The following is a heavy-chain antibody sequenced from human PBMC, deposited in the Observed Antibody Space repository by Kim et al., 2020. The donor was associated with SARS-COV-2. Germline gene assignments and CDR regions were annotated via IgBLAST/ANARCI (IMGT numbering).Heavy chain of an antibody. J-gene: IGHJ4*02. Sequence: GKSRLTISRDNSKNTLYLQMNGLRAEDTAVYYCAKEGEGGYSYGYGYFDYWGQGTLVTVSS. D-gene: IGHD5-18*01. V-gene: IGHV3-23*01. CDR3: AKEGEGGYSYGYGYFDY.